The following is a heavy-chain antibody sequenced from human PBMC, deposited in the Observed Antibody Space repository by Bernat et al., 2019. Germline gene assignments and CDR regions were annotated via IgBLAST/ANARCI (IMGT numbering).Heavy chain of an antibody. CDR2: IDSGGAT. Sequence: ELQLVETGGGLIQPGGSLRLSCAASGLPVGSNYMSWVRQTPGKGLEWVAVIDSGGATYYADSVMGRFTISRDNSKNTLYLQMNSLRAEDTAVYYCASFYGSGSYYVDYWGQGTLVTVSS. J-gene: IGHJ4*02. V-gene: IGHV3-53*02. D-gene: IGHD3-10*01. CDR3: ASFYGSGSYYVDY. CDR1: GLPVGSNY.